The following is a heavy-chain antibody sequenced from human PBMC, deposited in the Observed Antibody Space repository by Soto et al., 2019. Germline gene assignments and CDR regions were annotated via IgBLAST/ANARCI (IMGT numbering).Heavy chain of an antibody. CDR3: AKDWVGGSNKYYFEY. J-gene: IGHJ4*02. V-gene: IGHV3-30*18. D-gene: IGHD1-26*01. CDR2: ISHHGLKE. Sequence: SLMLSFVASGFTFRDYGMHLVRQAPGKGLEWVAGISHHGLKEHYADSVKGRFTISRDNSKKTVYLQLNSLRGDDTAVYYCAKDWVGGSNKYYFEYWGQGTLVTVSS. CDR1: GFTFRDYG.